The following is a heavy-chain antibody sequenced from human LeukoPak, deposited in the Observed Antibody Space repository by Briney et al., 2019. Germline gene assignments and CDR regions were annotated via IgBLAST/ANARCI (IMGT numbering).Heavy chain of an antibody. Sequence: GGSLRLSCAASKSAFSSYAMSWVRQAPGKGLEWVSAITGGGGNTYYADSVKGRFTISRDNSKNTLYLQMNSLRAEDTAVYYCARDGFGDSSGYGDYWGQGTLVTVSS. CDR3: ARDGFGDSSGYGDY. CDR2: ITGGGGNT. CDR1: KSAFSSYA. J-gene: IGHJ4*02. V-gene: IGHV3-23*01. D-gene: IGHD3-22*01.